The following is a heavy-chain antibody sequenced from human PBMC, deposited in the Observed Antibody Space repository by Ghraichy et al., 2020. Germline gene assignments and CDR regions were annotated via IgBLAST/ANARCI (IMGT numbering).Heavy chain of an antibody. D-gene: IGHD2-2*01. CDR2: IDWDDDK. V-gene: IGHV2-70*11. Sequence: SGPTLVKPTQTLTLTCTFSGFSLSTSGMCVSWIRQPPGKALEWLARIDWDDDKYYSTSLKTRLTISKDTSKNQVVLTMTNMDPVDTATYYCARIRWGSTRYNWFDPWGQGTLVTVSS. CDR3: ARIRWGSTRYNWFDP. J-gene: IGHJ5*02. CDR1: GFSLSTSGMC.